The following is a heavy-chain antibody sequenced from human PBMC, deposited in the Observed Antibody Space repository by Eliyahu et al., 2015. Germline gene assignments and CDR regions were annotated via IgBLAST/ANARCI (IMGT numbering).Heavy chain of an antibody. CDR2: LSGSGGNT. CDR1: GFTFSSYA. V-gene: IGHV3-23*01. Sequence: EVQLLESGGGLVQPGGSLRLSCAASGFTFSSYAMSWVRQAPGKGLEWVSALSGSGGNTYYADSVKGRFTISRDNSKNTLYLQMNSLRAEDTAVYYCAKDRSTMIVVAQGWGQGTLVTVSS. J-gene: IGHJ4*02. CDR3: AKDRSTMIVVAQG. D-gene: IGHD3-22*01.